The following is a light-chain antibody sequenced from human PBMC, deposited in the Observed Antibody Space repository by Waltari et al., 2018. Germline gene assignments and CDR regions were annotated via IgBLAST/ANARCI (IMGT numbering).Light chain of an antibody. CDR2: QDS. Sequence: SYVLAQPPSVSWAPGKTARITCGGKNIETKRVPWYQRRPGQAPVLVIYQDSDRPSGIPERFSGSNSGSTATLTISRVEAGDEADYYCQVWDSKSDHVIFGGGTKLTVL. CDR3: QVWDSKSDHVI. V-gene: IGLV3-21*04. J-gene: IGLJ2*01. CDR1: NIETKR.